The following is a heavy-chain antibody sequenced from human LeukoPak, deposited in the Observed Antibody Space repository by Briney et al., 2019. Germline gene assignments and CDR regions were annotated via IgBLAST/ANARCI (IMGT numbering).Heavy chain of an antibody. Sequence: SQTLSLTCTVSGGSISSGSYYWSWIRQPAGKGLEWIGRIYTSGSTNYNPSLKSRVTISVDTSKNQFSLKLSSVTAADTAVYYCASGDSSSWYLFDYWGQGTLVTVSS. V-gene: IGHV4-61*02. CDR2: IYTSGST. D-gene: IGHD6-13*01. J-gene: IGHJ4*02. CDR3: ASGDSSSWYLFDY. CDR1: GGSISSGSYY.